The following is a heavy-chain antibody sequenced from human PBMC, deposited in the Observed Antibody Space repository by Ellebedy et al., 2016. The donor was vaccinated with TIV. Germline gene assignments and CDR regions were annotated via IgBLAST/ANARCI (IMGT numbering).Heavy chain of an antibody. CDR2: ISAYNGNT. V-gene: IGHV1-18*01. CDR1: VYTFTNYG. CDR3: ARDDGEGIVVVPAPDY. D-gene: IGHD2-2*01. Sequence: ASVTVSCKASVYTFTNYGISWVRQAPGQGLEWMGWISAYNGNTNYAQKLQGRVTMTTDTSTSTAYMELRSLRSDDTAVYYCARDDGEGIVVVPAPDYWGQGTLVTVSS. J-gene: IGHJ4*02.